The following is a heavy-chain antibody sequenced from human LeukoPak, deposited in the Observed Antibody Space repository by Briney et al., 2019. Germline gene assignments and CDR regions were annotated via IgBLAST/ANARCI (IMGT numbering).Heavy chain of an antibody. CDR1: GFTFSDYY. V-gene: IGHV3-11*04. D-gene: IGHD3-22*01. Sequence: GGSLRLSCAASGFTFSDYYMSWIRQAPGKGLEWVSYISSSGSTIYYADSVKGRFTISRDNAKNSLYLQMNSLRAEDPAVYYCARVFYDTRRHAFDIWGQGTMVTVSS. CDR3: ARVFYDTRRHAFDI. J-gene: IGHJ3*02. CDR2: ISSSGSTI.